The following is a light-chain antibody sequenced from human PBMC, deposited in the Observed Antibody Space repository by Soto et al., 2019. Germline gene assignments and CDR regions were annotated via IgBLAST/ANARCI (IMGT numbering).Light chain of an antibody. CDR3: QQYDSSPSWT. V-gene: IGKV3-20*01. J-gene: IGKJ1*01. Sequence: ELVLTQSPGTLSLSPGERATLSCRASQSVSRSYLSWYQQKPGQAPILLIYGAPNMATGIPDRFRGRGSGTKFTITISRLEPEDFAVYYCQQYDSSPSWTFGQGTKVEVQ. CDR1: QSVSRSY. CDR2: GAP.